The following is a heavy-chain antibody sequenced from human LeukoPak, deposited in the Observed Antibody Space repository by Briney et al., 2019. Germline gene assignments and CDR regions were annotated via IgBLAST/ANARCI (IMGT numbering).Heavy chain of an antibody. CDR1: GFTFSTYT. Sequence: GGSLRLSCAASGFTFSTYTMNWVRQAPGKGLEWVSSISSSSSYIYYADSVKGRFTISRDNAKNSLYLQMNSLRAEDTAVYYCARENSGYDPFDYWGQGTLVTVSS. J-gene: IGHJ4*02. V-gene: IGHV3-21*01. D-gene: IGHD5-12*01. CDR3: ARENSGYDPFDY. CDR2: ISSSSSYI.